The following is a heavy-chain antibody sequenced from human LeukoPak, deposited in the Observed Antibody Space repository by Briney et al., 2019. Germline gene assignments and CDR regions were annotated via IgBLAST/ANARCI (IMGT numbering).Heavy chain of an antibody. CDR2: IYYSGST. D-gene: IGHD3-22*01. V-gene: IGHV4-59*01. CDR3: ARDSSGYDRDYYYGMDV. CDR1: GGSISSYY. Sequence: SKTLSLTCAVSGGSISSYYWSWIRQPPGKGLEWIGYIYYSGSTNYNPSLKSRVTISVDTSKNQFSLKLSSVTAADTAVYYCARDSSGYDRDYYYGMDVWGQGTTVTVSS. J-gene: IGHJ6*02.